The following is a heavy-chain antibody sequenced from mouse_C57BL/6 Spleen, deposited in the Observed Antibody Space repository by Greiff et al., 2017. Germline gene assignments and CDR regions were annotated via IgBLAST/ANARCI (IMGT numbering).Heavy chain of an antibody. CDR3: ARSLGYDYAMDY. J-gene: IGHJ4*01. CDR1: GYTFTDYY. Sequence: VQLQQSGPVLVKPGASVKMSCKASGYTFTDYYMNWVKQSHGKSLEWIGVINPYNGGTSYNQKFKGKATLTVDKSSSTAYMELNSLTSEDSAVYYCARSLGYDYAMDYWGQGTSVTVSS. V-gene: IGHV1-19*01. CDR2: INPYNGGT. D-gene: IGHD3-2*02.